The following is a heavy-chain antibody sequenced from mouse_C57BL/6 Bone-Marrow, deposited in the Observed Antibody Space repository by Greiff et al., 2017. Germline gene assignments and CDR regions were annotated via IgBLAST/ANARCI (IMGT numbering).Heavy chain of an antibody. D-gene: IGHD1-1*01. CDR3: ARGGYGSSLWYFDV. CDR1: GYSITSGYY. CDR2: ISYDGSN. J-gene: IGHJ1*03. Sequence: EVQLVESGPGLVKPSQSLSLTCSVTGYSITSGYYWNWIRQFPGNKLEWMGYISYDGSNKYNPTLKNRISITRDTSKNQFFLKLNSVTTEDTATYYCARGGYGSSLWYFDVWGTGTTVTVSS. V-gene: IGHV3-6*01.